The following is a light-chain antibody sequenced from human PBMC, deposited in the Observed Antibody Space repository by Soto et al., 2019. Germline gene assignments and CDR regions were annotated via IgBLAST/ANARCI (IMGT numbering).Light chain of an antibody. CDR3: QQSYNTLRT. Sequence: DIQMTQSPSSLSASVGDRVTITCRASQSISSYLNWYQQKPGKAPKLLIYAASSLQSGVPSRFSGSGSGTDFTLTISSLQPEDFATYYCQQSYNTLRTFGPGTKVDIK. CDR2: AAS. CDR1: QSISSY. J-gene: IGKJ3*01. V-gene: IGKV1-39*01.